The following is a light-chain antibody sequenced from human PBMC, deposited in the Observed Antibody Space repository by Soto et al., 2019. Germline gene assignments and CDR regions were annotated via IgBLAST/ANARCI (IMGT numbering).Light chain of an antibody. J-gene: IGLJ1*01. Sequence: QSVLTQPASVSGSPGQSITISCTGTSCNVGGDNDVSWYQQHPGKAPKLMIYDVSNRPSGVSNRFSGSKSGNSASLTISGLQAEDEADYYCSSYTSSITLYVFGTGTKLTVL. V-gene: IGLV2-14*01. CDR1: SCNVGGDND. CDR3: SSYTSSITLYV. CDR2: DVS.